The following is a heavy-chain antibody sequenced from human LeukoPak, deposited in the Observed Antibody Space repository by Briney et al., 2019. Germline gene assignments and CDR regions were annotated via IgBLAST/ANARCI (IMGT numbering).Heavy chain of an antibody. V-gene: IGHV3-23*01. D-gene: IGHD6-19*01. J-gene: IGHJ1*01. CDR2: ISGSGGST. Sequence: GSLRPSCAASGITFSNYTMSWVRQAPGKGLELVSAISGSGGSTYYADSVKGRFTISRDNSKNTLYLQMNSLRAEDTAVYYCAKDGQWLVRGYFKHWGQGTLVTVSS. CDR1: GITFSNYT. CDR3: AKDGQWLVRGYFKH.